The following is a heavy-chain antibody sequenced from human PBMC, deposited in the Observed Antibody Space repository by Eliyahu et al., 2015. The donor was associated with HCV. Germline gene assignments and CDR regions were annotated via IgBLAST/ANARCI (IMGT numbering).Heavy chain of an antibody. D-gene: IGHD5-12*01. CDR1: GFXFDDYA. CDR3: VKDLSYSIAFDH. Sequence: QLVESGGGLVQPGRSLKLSCAASGFXFDDYAMHWVRQVPGKGLEWVSGVSWNSGNIGYADSVKGRFIVSRDNAKNSLYLQMNSLRPEDTALYYCVKDLSYSIAFDHWGQGTPVTVSS. V-gene: IGHV3-9*01. J-gene: IGHJ4*02. CDR2: VSWNSGNI.